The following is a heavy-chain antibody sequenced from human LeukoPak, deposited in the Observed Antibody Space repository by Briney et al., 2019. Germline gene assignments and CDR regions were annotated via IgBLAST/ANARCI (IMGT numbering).Heavy chain of an antibody. V-gene: IGHV1-69*01. CDR1: GGTFSSYA. CDR2: IIPIFGTA. CDR3: ATGLWFGKYLDV. J-gene: IGHJ6*04. D-gene: IGHD3-10*01. Sequence: AASVKVSCKASGGTFSSYAISWVRQAPGQGLEWMGGIIPIFGTANYAQKFQGRVTITADESTSTAYMELSSLRSEDTAVYYCATGLWFGKYLDVWGKGTTVTISS.